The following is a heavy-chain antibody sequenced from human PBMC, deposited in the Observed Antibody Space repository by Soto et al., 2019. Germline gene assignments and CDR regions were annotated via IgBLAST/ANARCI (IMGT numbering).Heavy chain of an antibody. V-gene: IGHV1-69*13. Sequence: AASVKVSCKASGGTFSSYAISWVRQAPGQGLEWMGGIIPIFGTANYAQKFQGRVTITADESTSTAYMELSSLRSEDTAVYYCARARAPLDYDSSGYQFDYWGQGTLVTVSS. CDR3: ARARAPLDYDSSGYQFDY. CDR2: IIPIFGTA. J-gene: IGHJ4*02. CDR1: GGTFSSYA. D-gene: IGHD3-22*01.